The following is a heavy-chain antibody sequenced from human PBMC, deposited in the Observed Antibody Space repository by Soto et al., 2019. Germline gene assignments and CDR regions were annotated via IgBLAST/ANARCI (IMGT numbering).Heavy chain of an antibody. CDR1: GFTFSSYG. D-gene: IGHD3-22*01. V-gene: IGHV3-33*01. CDR3: ARDPAYNPYYYDSSGYPDY. CDR2: IWYDGSNK. Sequence: GGSLRLSCAASGFTFSSYGMHWVRQAPGKGLEWVAVIWYDGSNKYYADSVKGRFTISRDNSKNTLYLQMNSLRAEDTAVYYCARDPAYNPYYYDSSGYPDYWGQGTLVTVSS. J-gene: IGHJ4*02.